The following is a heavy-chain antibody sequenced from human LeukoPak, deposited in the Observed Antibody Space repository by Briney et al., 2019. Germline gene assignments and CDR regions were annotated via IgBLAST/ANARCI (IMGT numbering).Heavy chain of an antibody. V-gene: IGHV1-24*01. Sequence: ASVTVSFKVSGYSLSELCIHWVGQAPGKGGEWVGGFDPEDDEPIYTQSLQGRVTMTEDTSTDTAYMELSGLTSDDAAVYYCATDVTGAAPYDFWGQGTLVTVS. CDR1: GYSLSELC. J-gene: IGHJ4*02. CDR3: ATDVTGAAPYDF. CDR2: FDPEDDEP. D-gene: IGHD2-21*02.